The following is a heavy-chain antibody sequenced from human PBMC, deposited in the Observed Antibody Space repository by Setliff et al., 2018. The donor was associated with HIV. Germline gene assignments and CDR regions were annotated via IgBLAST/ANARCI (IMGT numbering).Heavy chain of an antibody. Sequence: GGSLRLSCAASGFSFSTYTMNWVRQAPGKGLEWVSSISSNGYYIYYADSVKGRFTVSRDNSKNTLYLQMTSLRAEDTAVYYCAKSAFGGVSPFDYWGQGTLVTVSS. D-gene: IGHD3-16*01. V-gene: IGHV3-21*04. CDR1: GFSFSTYT. J-gene: IGHJ4*02. CDR2: ISSNGYYI. CDR3: AKSAFGGVSPFDY.